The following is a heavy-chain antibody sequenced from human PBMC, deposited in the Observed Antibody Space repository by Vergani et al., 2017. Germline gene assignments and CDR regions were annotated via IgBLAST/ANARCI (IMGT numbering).Heavy chain of an antibody. Sequence: EVDLVESGGGLVQPGRSLRLSCAASGFTFDDYAMNWVRQAPGKGLEWVTGISWNSGSIGYADSVKGRFTISRDNAKNSLYLEMNSLRFEDTAVYFCTKGSVYYHDSAGHGYDPYTGFDLWGQGTLVTVSS. J-gene: IGHJ3*01. V-gene: IGHV3-9*01. CDR1: GFTFDDYA. CDR2: ISWNSGSI. D-gene: IGHD5-12*01. CDR3: TKGSVYYHDSAGHGYDPYTGFDL.